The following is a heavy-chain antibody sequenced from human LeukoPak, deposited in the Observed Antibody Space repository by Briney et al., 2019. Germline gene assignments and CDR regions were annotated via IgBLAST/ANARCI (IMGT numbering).Heavy chain of an antibody. CDR2: ISYDGSDK. CDR1: GFTFSSYG. V-gene: IGHV3-30*18. J-gene: IGHJ4*02. Sequence: GGSLTLSRAASGFTFSSYGMHWVRQAPGKGLEWVAVISYDGSDKYYADSVKGRFTISRDNSKNTLYLQMNSLRAEDTAVYYCAKVSPTIPFDYWGQGTLVTVSS. CDR3: AKVSPTIPFDY. D-gene: IGHD5-12*01.